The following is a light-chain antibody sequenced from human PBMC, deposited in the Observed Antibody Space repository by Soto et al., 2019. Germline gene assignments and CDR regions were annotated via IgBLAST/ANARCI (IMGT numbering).Light chain of an antibody. Sequence: QSVLTQPPSASGTPGQMVTISCSGSSSNIGSNTVNWYQQLPGTAPKLLIYSNNQRPSGVPDRFSGSKSGTSASLAISGLQSEDEADYYCAAWDDSLNAPWVFGGGTKVTVL. CDR1: SSNIGSNT. V-gene: IGLV1-44*01. CDR3: AAWDDSLNAPWV. CDR2: SNN. J-gene: IGLJ3*02.